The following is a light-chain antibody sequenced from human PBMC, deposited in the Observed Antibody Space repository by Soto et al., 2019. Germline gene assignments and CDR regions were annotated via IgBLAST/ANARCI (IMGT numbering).Light chain of an antibody. CDR1: QSLLSRSNNKNY. CDR3: QQCYSAPLS. Sequence: DIVMTQSPDSLAVSLGERATINCKSSQSLLSRSNNKNYLVWYQQKPGQPPRLLVSWASTRESGVPDRFSGSGSGRDFTLTIGVLQPEDVAVYYCQQCYSAPLSFGGGTKVEIK. CDR2: WAS. J-gene: IGKJ4*01. V-gene: IGKV4-1*01.